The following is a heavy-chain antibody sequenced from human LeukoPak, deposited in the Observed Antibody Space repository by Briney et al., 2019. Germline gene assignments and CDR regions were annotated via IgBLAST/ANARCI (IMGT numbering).Heavy chain of an antibody. CDR1: GGSFSGYY. CDR2: TNHSGST. V-gene: IGHV4-34*01. Sequence: SETLSLTCAVYGGSFSGYYWSWIRQPPRKGLEWIGETNHSGSTNYNPSLKSRVTISVDTSKNQFSLKLSSVTAADTAVYYCARYTAMVGNNWFDPWGQGTLVTVSS. J-gene: IGHJ5*02. CDR3: ARYTAMVGNNWFDP. D-gene: IGHD5-18*01.